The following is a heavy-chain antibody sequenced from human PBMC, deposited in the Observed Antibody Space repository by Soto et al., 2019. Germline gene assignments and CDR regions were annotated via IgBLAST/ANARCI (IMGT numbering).Heavy chain of an antibody. V-gene: IGHV3-11*01. CDR3: ARSRLTYGGNPHFDY. CDR2: ISSSGSTI. CDR1: GFTFSDYY. D-gene: IGHD4-17*01. Sequence: GSLRLSCAASGFTFSDYYMSGIRQSPGKGLEWVSYISSSGSTIYYADSVKGRFTISRDNAKNSLYLQMNSLRAEDTAVYYCARSRLTYGGNPHFDYWGQGTLVTVSS. J-gene: IGHJ4*02.